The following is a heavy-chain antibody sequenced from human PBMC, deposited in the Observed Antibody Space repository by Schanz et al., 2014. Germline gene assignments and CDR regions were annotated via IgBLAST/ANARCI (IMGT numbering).Heavy chain of an antibody. CDR1: GFTFSGFW. CDR3: AADLWFGAVWGVW. V-gene: IGHV3-15*01. CDR2: IKSKTDGGTR. J-gene: IGHJ4*02. Sequence: EVQLAESGGGLVQPGGSLRLSCAASGFTFSGFWMTWVRQAPGKGLQWVARIKSKTDGGTRDYAAPVKGRFTISTDDSKSTVSLQITSLQPEATPVYYCAADLWFGAVWGVWWGQGTLVTVSS. D-gene: IGHD3-10*01.